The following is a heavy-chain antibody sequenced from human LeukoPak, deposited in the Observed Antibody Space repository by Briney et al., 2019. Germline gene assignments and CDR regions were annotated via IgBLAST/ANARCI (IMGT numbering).Heavy chain of an antibody. CDR1: GGSISSYY. CDR2: ISYSGST. CDR3: ARGGWQQFPYYFDY. V-gene: IGHV4-59*01. Sequence: SETLSLTCTVSGGSISSYYWSWIRQPPGQGLEWIGYISYSGSTNYNPSLKSRVTISVDTPKNQFSLQLSSVTAADTAVYYCARGGWQQFPYYFDYWGQGTLVTVSP. D-gene: IGHD5-24*01. J-gene: IGHJ4*02.